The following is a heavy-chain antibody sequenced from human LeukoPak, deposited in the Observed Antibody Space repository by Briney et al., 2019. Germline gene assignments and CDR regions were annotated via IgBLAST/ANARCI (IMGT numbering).Heavy chain of an antibody. CDR2: IIPILGIA. V-gene: IGHV1-69*04. CDR1: GGTFSSYA. D-gene: IGHD1-26*01. CDR3: ARDRVGANNWFDP. Sequence: SVKVSRKASGGTFSSYATSWVRQAPGQGLEWMGRIIPILGIANYAQKFQGRVTITADKSTSTAYMELSSLRSEDTAVYYCARDRVGANNWFDPWGQGTLVTVSS. J-gene: IGHJ5*02.